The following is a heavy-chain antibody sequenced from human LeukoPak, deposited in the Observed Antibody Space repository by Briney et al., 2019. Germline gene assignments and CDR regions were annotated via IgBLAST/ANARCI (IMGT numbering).Heavy chain of an antibody. CDR1: GFTVSSNY. Sequence: GGSLRLSCTASGFTVSSNYITWVRQPPGKGLEWVSLIYSGGDTFYADSVKCRFTISRDNSKNTLYLQMNSLRAEDTAIYYCARDRSVGTTTGLFDPWGQGALVTVSS. CDR2: IYSGGDT. V-gene: IGHV3-53*01. D-gene: IGHD1-26*01. CDR3: ARDRSVGTTTGLFDP. J-gene: IGHJ5*02.